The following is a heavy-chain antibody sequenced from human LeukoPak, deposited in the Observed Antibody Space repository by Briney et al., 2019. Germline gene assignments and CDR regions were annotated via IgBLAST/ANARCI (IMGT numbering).Heavy chain of an antibody. D-gene: IGHD2-15*01. V-gene: IGHV3-23*01. CDR3: VREAGYCAPVCVKTNWFDP. CDR2: ISNGKT. CDR1: GFPFSSHA. J-gene: IGHJ5*02. Sequence: GGSLRLSCAASGFPFSSHAMSWVRQPPGKGLEWVAAISNGKTYYADSVSGRFAISRDDSTNTVYLHMNSLRDEDTALYQCVREAGYCAPVCVKTNWFDPWGQGTLVTVSS.